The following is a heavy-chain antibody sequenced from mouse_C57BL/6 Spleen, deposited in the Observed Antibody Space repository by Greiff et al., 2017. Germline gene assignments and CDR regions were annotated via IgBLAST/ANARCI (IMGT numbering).Heavy chain of an antibody. Sequence: VQLQQSDAELVKPGASVKISCKVSGYTFTDHTIHWMKQRPEQGLEWIGDIYPRDGSTKYNEKFKGKATLTADKSSSTAYMQLNSLTSEDSAVYFCARKRGYDYDGAYYFDYWGQGTTLTVSS. J-gene: IGHJ2*01. D-gene: IGHD2-4*01. CDR1: GYTFTDHT. CDR2: IYPRDGST. CDR3: ARKRGYDYDGAYYFDY. V-gene: IGHV1-78*01.